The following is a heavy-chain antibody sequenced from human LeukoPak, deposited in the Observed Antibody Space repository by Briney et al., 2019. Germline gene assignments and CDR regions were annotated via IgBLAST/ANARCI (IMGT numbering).Heavy chain of an antibody. D-gene: IGHD3-10*01. CDR3: ARGGLVRGVFHYYYMDV. V-gene: IGHV1-46*01. CDR2: INPSGGST. Sequence: ASVKVSCKASGYTFTSYYMHWVRQPPAQGLEWMGIINPSGGSTSYAQKFQGRVTMTRDMSTSTVYMELSSLRSEDTAVYYCARGGLVRGVFHYYYMDVWGKGTTVTVSS. CDR1: GYTFTSYY. J-gene: IGHJ6*03.